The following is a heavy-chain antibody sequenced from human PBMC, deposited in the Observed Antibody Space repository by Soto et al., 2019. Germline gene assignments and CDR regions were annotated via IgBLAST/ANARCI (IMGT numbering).Heavy chain of an antibody. D-gene: IGHD2-15*01. Sequence: ASVKVSCKASGYTFTGYYMHWVRQAPGQGLEWMGWINPNSGGTNYAQKFQGWVTMTRDTSISTAYMELSRLGSDDTAVYYCARGGTWYCSGGSCYNWFDPWGQGTLVTVSS. J-gene: IGHJ5*02. CDR1: GYTFTGYY. CDR3: ARGGTWYCSGGSCYNWFDP. V-gene: IGHV1-2*04. CDR2: INPNSGGT.